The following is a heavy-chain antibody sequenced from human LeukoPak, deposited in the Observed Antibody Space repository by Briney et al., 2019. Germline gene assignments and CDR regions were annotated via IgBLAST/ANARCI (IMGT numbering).Heavy chain of an antibody. CDR2: IKYDGTHK. CDR3: ASSHDSSGND. D-gene: IGHD3-22*01. Sequence: GGSLRLSCVVSGISFSSYWMAWVRQAPGKGLEWVANIKYDGTHKFYAGSVKGRFTISRDNAKNSLFLEMNSLTADDTAVYFCASSHDSSGNDWGQGTLVTVSS. CDR1: GISFSSYW. J-gene: IGHJ4*02. V-gene: IGHV3-7*01.